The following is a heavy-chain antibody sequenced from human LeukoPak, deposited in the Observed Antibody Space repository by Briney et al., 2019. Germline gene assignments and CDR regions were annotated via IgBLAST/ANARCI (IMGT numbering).Heavy chain of an antibody. V-gene: IGHV1-69*01. CDR2: IIPIFGTA. D-gene: IGHD7-27*01. J-gene: IGHJ4*02. Sequence: GASVKVSRKASGGTFSSYAISWVRQAPGQGLEWMGGIIPIFGTANYAQKFQGRVTITADESTSTAYMELSSLRSEDTAVYYCARGTGDPYYFDYWGQGTLVTVSS. CDR3: ARGTGDPYYFDY. CDR1: GGTFSSYA.